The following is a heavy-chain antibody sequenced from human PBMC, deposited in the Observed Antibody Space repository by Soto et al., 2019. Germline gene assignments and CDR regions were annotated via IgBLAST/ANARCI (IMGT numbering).Heavy chain of an antibody. D-gene: IGHD2-2*01. CDR2: IYYSGST. Sequence: SETLSLTCTVSGGSISSYYWSWIRQPPGKGLEWIGYIYYSGSTNYNPSLKSRVTISVDTSKNQFSLKLSSVTAADTAVYYCARPPGTSSGYFDYWGQGTLVTVSS. J-gene: IGHJ4*02. V-gene: IGHV4-59*08. CDR3: ARPPGTSSGYFDY. CDR1: GGSISSYY.